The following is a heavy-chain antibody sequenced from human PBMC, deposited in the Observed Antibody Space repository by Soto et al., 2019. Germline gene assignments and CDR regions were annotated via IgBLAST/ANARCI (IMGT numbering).Heavy chain of an antibody. CDR2: IYYSGST. D-gene: IGHD3-10*01. CDR3: ARQSVGPYGSGSYFDY. V-gene: IGHV4-59*08. CDR1: GGSISSYY. J-gene: IGHJ4*02. Sequence: SETLSLTCTVSGGSISSYYWSWIRQPPGKGLEWIGYIYYSGSTNYNPSLKSRVTISVDTSKNQFSLKLSSVTAADTAVYYCARQSVGPYGSGSYFDYWGQGTLVTVSP.